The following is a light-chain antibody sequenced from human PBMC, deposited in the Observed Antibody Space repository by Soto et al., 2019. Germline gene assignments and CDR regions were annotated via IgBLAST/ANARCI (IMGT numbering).Light chain of an antibody. CDR3: QQYNNWPPIT. CDR2: GAS. CDR1: QSVSIN. J-gene: IGKJ5*01. Sequence: EIVMTQSPATLSVSPGERATLSCRASQSVSINLAWYQQKPGQAPRLVIYGASTRATGIPARFSGSGSGSEFTLTINSLQSEDSAVYYCQQYNNWPPITFGQGTRLEIK. V-gene: IGKV3D-15*01.